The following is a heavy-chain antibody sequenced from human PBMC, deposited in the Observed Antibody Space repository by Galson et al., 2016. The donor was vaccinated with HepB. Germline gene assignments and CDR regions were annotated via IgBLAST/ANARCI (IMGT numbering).Heavy chain of an antibody. CDR3: ARAKANWDGGGDNWFDP. V-gene: IGHV6-1*01. CDR1: GDSVSTNSAA. J-gene: IGHJ5*02. Sequence: CAISGDSVSTNSAAWNWIRQSPSRGLEWLGRTYYRSKWYNAYALSVKSRITINPDTSKYQISLQLNSVTPEDTAVYYCARAKANWDGGGDNWFDPWGQGTLVTVSS. CDR2: TYYRSKWYN. D-gene: IGHD7-27*01.